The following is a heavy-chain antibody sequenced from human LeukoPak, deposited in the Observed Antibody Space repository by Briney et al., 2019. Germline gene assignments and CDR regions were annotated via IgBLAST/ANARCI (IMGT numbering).Heavy chain of an antibody. D-gene: IGHD2-2*01. V-gene: IGHV3-23*01. Sequence: PGGSLRLSCAASGFTFSSYGMIWVRQAPGKGLEWVSGISGSGGSTYVADSVKGRFTVSRDNSKNTLYLQMNSLRADDTAVYYCAKDAVVPGYYYTDVWGRGTTVTISS. CDR3: AKDAVVPGYYYTDV. CDR1: GFTFSSYG. J-gene: IGHJ6*03. CDR2: ISGSGGST.